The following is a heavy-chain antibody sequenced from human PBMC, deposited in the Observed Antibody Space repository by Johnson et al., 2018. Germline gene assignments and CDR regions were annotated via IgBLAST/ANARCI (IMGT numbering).Heavy chain of an antibody. CDR2: MSPNSGNT. Sequence: QVQLVQSGAEVKKPGASVKVSCQASGYTFTSYNIHWVRQATGQGLEWMGWMSPNSGNTGFAQKFQGRVTMTRNTSINTAYMELSSLRSDDSAVYYCASGPSWGDDCFSYWGQGTLVTVSS. J-gene: IGHJ4*02. V-gene: IGHV1-8*01. D-gene: IGHD2-21*02. CDR3: ASGPSWGDDCFSY. CDR1: GYTFTSYN.